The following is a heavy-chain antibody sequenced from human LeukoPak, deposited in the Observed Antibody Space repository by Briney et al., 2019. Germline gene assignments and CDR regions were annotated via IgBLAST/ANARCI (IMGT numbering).Heavy chain of an antibody. Sequence: GGSLRLSCAASGFPFSSYWMHWVRQAPGKGLVWVSRINSDGRSTTYADFVKGRFTISRDNAKNTLYLQMNSLRAEDTAVYYCAREGTSGWYYFDYWGQGTLVTVST. CDR2: INSDGRST. CDR1: GFPFSSYW. D-gene: IGHD6-19*01. J-gene: IGHJ4*02. V-gene: IGHV3-74*01. CDR3: AREGTSGWYYFDY.